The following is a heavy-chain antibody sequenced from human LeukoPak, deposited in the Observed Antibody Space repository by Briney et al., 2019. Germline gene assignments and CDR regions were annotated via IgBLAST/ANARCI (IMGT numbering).Heavy chain of an antibody. D-gene: IGHD1-26*01. V-gene: IGHV3-7*01. CDR2: INQDGSEK. J-gene: IGHJ4*02. Sequence: GGSLRLSCAASGFTLITYWMTWVRQAPGKGLEWVANINQDGSEKYYVGSVKGRFTISRDNARNSLYLQMNSLRAEDTAVYYCAKDRSWSVGTTTHFDYWGQGTLVPVSS. CDR1: GFTLITYW. CDR3: AKDRSWSVGTTTHFDY.